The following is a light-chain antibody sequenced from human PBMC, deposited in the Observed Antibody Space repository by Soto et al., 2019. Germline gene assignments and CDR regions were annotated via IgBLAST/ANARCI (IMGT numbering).Light chain of an antibody. J-gene: IGKJ1*01. Sequence: EIVLTQSPATLSLSPGERATLSWRASQSVSSYLAWYQQKPGQAPRLLIYDASKRATGIPARFSGSGSGTEFTLTISSLEPEDFAVYYCQQRSNWPRTFGQGTKVDIK. CDR2: DAS. CDR1: QSVSSY. V-gene: IGKV3-11*01. CDR3: QQRSNWPRT.